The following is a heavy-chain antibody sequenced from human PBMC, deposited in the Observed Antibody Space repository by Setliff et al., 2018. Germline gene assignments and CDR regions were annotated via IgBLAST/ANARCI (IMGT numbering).Heavy chain of an antibody. V-gene: IGHV7-4-1*02. CDR3: ARGVYEYSYGYRGHYYYYMDV. Sequence: ASVKVSCKASGYTSTGYTINWVRQAPGQGHEYLGWINTNTGNPTYVQGFTGRFVFSLDTSVSTAYLQISSLKAEDTAVYYCARGVYEYSYGYRGHYYYYMDVWGKGATVTVSS. CDR1: GYTSTGYT. CDR2: INTNTGNP. J-gene: IGHJ6*03. D-gene: IGHD3-16*01.